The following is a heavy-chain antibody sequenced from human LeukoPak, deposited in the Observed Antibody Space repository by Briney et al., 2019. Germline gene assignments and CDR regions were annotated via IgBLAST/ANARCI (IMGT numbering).Heavy chain of an antibody. J-gene: IGHJ5*02. Sequence: GGSLRLSCAASGFTFSSYEMNWVRQAPGKGLEWVSYISSSGGTIYYADSVKGRFTISRDNAKNSLYLQMNSLRAEDTAVYYCARLIAAAALNNWFDPWGQGTLVTVS. D-gene: IGHD6-13*01. CDR2: ISSSGGTI. CDR3: ARLIAAAALNNWFDP. CDR1: GFTFSSYE. V-gene: IGHV3-48*03.